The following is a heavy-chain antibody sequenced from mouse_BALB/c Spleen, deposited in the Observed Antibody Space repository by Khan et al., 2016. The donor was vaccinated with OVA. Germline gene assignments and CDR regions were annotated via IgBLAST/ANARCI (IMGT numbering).Heavy chain of an antibody. J-gene: IGHJ1*01. D-gene: IGHD1-1*02. CDR2: INTYTGEP. CDR3: ASGGYWYVDV. CDR1: GYTFTNYG. V-gene: IGHV9-3-1*01. Sequence: QVQLKESGPELKKPGETVKISCKASGYTFTNYGMNWVKQAPGKGLKWMGWINTYTGEPTYVDDFKGRFAFSLETSASTAYLQINNLKNEDSATYFCASGGYWYVDVWGAGTTVTVSS.